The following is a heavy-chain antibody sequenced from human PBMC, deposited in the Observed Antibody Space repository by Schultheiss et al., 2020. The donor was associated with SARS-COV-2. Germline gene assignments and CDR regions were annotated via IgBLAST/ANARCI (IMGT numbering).Heavy chain of an antibody. Sequence: GGSLRLSCAASGFTFSSYAMHWVRQAPGKGLEWVAVISYDGSNKYYADSVKGRFTISRDNSKNTLYLQMNSLRAEDTAVYYCARDDDYGDYPLDYWGQGTLVTVSS. CDR1: GFTFSSYA. J-gene: IGHJ4*02. V-gene: IGHV3-30*04. CDR3: ARDDDYGDYPLDY. CDR2: ISYDGSNK. D-gene: IGHD4-17*01.